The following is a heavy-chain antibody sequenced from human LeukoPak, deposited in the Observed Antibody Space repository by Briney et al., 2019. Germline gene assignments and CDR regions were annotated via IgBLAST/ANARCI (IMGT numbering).Heavy chain of an antibody. V-gene: IGHV3-23*01. J-gene: IGHJ4*02. CDR2: ISGSGGST. Sequence: GGSLRLSCAASGFTFSSYAMSWVRQAPGKGLEWVSAISGSGGSTYYADSVKGRFTISRDNSKNTLYLQMNSLRAEDTAVYYCANGRWLQLQVGYWGQGTLVTVSS. D-gene: IGHD5-24*01. CDR1: GFTFSSYA. CDR3: ANGRWLQLQVGY.